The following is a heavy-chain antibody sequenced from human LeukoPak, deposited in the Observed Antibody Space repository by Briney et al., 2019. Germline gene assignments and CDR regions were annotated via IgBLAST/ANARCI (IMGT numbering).Heavy chain of an antibody. D-gene: IGHD2-2*02. CDR2: IIPILGIA. CDR1: GGTFSSYT. V-gene: IGHV1-69*02. J-gene: IGHJ5*02. CDR3: AAEGDIVVVPAAISRYNWFDP. Sequence: ASVKVSCKASGGTFSSYTISCVRQTPGQGLEWMGRIIPILGIANYAQKLQGRVTITADKSTSTAYMELSRLRSEDTAVYYCAAEGDIVVVPAAISRYNWFDPWGQGTLVTVSS.